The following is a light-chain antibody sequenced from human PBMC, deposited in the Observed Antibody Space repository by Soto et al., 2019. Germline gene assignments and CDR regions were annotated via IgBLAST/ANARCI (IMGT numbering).Light chain of an antibody. J-gene: IGKJ1*01. CDR2: GAS. CDR1: QSVLYISNNKNY. CDR3: QHFVNSLTWT. Sequence: DIVMTQSPDSLAVSLGERATINCNSSQSVLYISNNKNYLIWYQQKPGQAPRLLIYGASSRATGVPDRFSGGGSGTDFTLTISRLEPEDFAVYYCQHFVNSLTWTFGQGTKVDIK. V-gene: IGKV4-1*01.